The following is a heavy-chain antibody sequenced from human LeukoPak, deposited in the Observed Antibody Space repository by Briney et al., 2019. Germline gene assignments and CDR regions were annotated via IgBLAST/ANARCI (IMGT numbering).Heavy chain of an antibody. CDR1: GFSLNISAVG. J-gene: IGHJ4*02. V-gene: IGHV2-5*02. CDR3: SHMPGGI. CDR2: IYSDDEK. D-gene: IGHD3-16*01. Sequence: SGPTLLKPTQTLTLNCTFSGFSLNISAVGMNFIRQSPGKGLEWLALIYSDDEKHYSPSLETRLTISKDTSENQAVLKMTNMHPVDTAYYYCSHMPGGIWGQGTLVTVSS.